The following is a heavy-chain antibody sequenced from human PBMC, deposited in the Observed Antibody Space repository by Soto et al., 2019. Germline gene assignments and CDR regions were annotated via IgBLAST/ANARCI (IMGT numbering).Heavy chain of an antibody. CDR2: TYYRSKLYY. CDR1: GDSVSSNSSG. CDR3: ARGEQYSGRIFDY. D-gene: IGHD1-26*01. J-gene: IGHJ4*01. V-gene: IGHV6-1*01. Sequence: SQTRSLTFAITGDSVSSNSSGWSCVSQSPSRGLEWLGRTYYRSKLYYEYAVSVRGRITINPDTSKNQYSLQLNSVTPEDTAVYFCARGEQYSGRIFDYWGQGTLVTVSS.